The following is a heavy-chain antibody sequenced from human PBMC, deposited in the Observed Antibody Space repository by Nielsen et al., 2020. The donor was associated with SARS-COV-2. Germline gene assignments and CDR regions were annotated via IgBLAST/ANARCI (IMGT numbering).Heavy chain of an antibody. CDR1: GFTFSSYG. V-gene: IGHV3-33*01. J-gene: IGHJ6*03. CDR2: IWYDGSNK. Sequence: GESLKISCAASGFTFSSYGMHWVRQAPGKGLEWVAVIWYDGSNKYYADSVKGRFTISRDNSKNTLYLQMNSLRAEDTAVYYCARGDSNRSNYYYYYMDVWGKGTTVTVS. CDR3: ARGDSNRSNYYYYYMDV. D-gene: IGHD4-11*01.